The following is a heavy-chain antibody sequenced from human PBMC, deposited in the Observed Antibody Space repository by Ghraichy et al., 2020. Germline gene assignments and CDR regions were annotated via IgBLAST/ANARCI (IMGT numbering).Heavy chain of an antibody. Sequence: ESLNISCTVSGGSISSYYWSWIRQPPGKGLEWIGYIYYSGSTNYNPSLKSRVTISVDTSKNQFSLKLSSVTAADTAVYYCARLNPYSFDPWGQGTLVTVSS. CDR2: IYYSGST. CDR3: ARLNPYSFDP. V-gene: IGHV4-59*08. J-gene: IGHJ5*02. CDR1: GGSISSYY.